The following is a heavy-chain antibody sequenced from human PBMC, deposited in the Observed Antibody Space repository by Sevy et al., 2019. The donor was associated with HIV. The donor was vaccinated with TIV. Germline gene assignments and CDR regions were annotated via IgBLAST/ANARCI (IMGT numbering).Heavy chain of an antibody. CDR1: GDSVSSNSAA. V-gene: IGHV6-1*01. CDR2: TYYRSKWYN. J-gene: IGHJ3*02. CDR3: ARARRITMIVVVPDAFDI. D-gene: IGHD3-22*01. Sequence: SETLSLTCAISGDSVSSNSAAWNWIRQSPSRGIEWLGRTYYRSKWYNDYAVSVKSRITINPDTSKNQFSLQLNSVTPEDTAVYYCARARRITMIVVVPDAFDIWGQGTMVTVSS.